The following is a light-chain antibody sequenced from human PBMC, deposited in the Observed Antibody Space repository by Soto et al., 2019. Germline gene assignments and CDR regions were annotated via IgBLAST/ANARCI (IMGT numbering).Light chain of an antibody. CDR1: QSISSNY. V-gene: IGKV3-20*01. CDR3: QQYGYPQLT. Sequence: EVVLTQSPGTLSLSPGDRATLSCRASQSISSNYLAWFQHKPGQSPRILIYGASTRATGIPERFSGSGAGTDFTLTISRLEPEDSAVFYCQQYGYPQLTFGGGTKVEIK. J-gene: IGKJ4*01. CDR2: GAS.